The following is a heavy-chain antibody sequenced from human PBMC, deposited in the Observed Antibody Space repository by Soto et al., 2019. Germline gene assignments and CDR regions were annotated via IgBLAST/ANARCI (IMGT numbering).Heavy chain of an antibody. V-gene: IGHV3-23*01. CDR3: AKDHYGEDPGRDYFDY. D-gene: IGHD4-17*01. CDR2: ISGSGGST. J-gene: IGHJ4*02. CDR1: GFTFSSYA. Sequence: GGSLRLSCAASGFTFSSYAMSWVRQAPGKGLEWVSAISGSGGSTCYADSVKGRFTISRDNSKNTLYLQMNSLRAEDTAVYYCAKDHYGEDPGRDYFDYWGQGTLVTVSS.